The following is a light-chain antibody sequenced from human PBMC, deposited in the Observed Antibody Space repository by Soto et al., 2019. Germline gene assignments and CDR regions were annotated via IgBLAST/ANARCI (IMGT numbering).Light chain of an antibody. Sequence: DIQMTQSPSSLSASVGDRVTITCQASQGISNYLNWYQQKPGKAPKLLIYDASNLETGVPSRFSGSGSGTDFTFTISSLQPEDIATYFCQHHGNLPYTFGQGTKVDIK. CDR3: QHHGNLPYT. CDR1: QGISNY. V-gene: IGKV1-33*01. J-gene: IGKJ2*01. CDR2: DAS.